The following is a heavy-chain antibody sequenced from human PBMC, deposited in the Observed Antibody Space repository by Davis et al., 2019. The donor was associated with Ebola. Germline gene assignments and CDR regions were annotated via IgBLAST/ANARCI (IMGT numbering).Heavy chain of an antibody. CDR1: GFTLSSYS. J-gene: IGHJ4*02. CDR2: ISYDGRKR. CDR3: ARAQFPTTSDH. D-gene: IGHD1-1*01. V-gene: IGHV3-30*04. Sequence: GGSLRLSCAASGFTLSSYSMHWVRQAPGKGLEWVAVISYDGRKRFYGDSVKGRFSISRDNSKDTVYLQMNSLRPEDTAVYYCARAQFPTTSDHWGQGTLVTVSS.